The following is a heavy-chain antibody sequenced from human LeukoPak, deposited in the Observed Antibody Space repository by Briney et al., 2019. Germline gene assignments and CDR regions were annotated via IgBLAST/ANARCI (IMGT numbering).Heavy chain of an antibody. CDR2: IRNDGTTT. CDR1: GFTFSTYW. Sequence: GGSLRLSCAASGFTFSTYWMHWVRQTPGKGLVWVSSIRNDGTTTNYADSVTGRFTISRDNAKNTLYLQMNSLRAEDTAVYYCVRLYKIEGADLWGRGTLVTVSS. J-gene: IGHJ2*01. CDR3: VRLYKIEGADL. V-gene: IGHV3-74*01. D-gene: IGHD1-14*01.